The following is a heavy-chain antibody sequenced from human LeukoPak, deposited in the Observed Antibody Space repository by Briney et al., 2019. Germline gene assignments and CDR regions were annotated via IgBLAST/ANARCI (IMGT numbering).Heavy chain of an antibody. CDR1: GYTFTGYY. CDR2: INPNSGGT. V-gene: IGHV1-2*02. J-gene: IGHJ4*02. D-gene: IGHD3-10*01. CDR3: VLSGRFTMVRGDIRGLDY. Sequence: GASVKVSCTASGYTFTGYYMHWGRQAPGQGGEGMGWINPNSGGTNYAQKFQGRVTMTRDTSIRTAYTELSRLRSDDTAVYYCVLSGRFTMVRGDIRGLDYWGQGTLVTVSS.